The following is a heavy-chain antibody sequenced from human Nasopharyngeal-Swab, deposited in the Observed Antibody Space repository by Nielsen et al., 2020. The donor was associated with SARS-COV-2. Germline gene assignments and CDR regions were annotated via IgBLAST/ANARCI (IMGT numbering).Heavy chain of an antibody. J-gene: IGHJ5*02. V-gene: IGHV3-7*01. CDR1: GFAFSSYW. CDR2: IKQDGSEK. Sequence: GGSLRLSCVASGFAFSSYWMTWVRQAPGKGLEWVANIKQDGSEKDYVDSVKGRFTISRDNAKNSVYLQMNSLRGEDTAVYYCARAIDGAAADPWGQGTLVTVSS. D-gene: IGHD6-13*01. CDR3: ARAIDGAAADP.